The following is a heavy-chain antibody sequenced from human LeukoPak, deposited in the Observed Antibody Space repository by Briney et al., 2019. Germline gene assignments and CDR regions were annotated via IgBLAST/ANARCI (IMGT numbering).Heavy chain of an antibody. J-gene: IGHJ4*02. CDR1: GYTFTSYY. D-gene: IGHD4-17*01. CDR3: ASRMTTVKTFIFDY. Sequence: SVKVSCKASGYTFTSYYMHWVRQAPGQGLEWMGGIIPIFGTANYAQKFQGRVTITADESTSTAYMELSSLRSEGTAVYYCASRMTTVKTFIFDYWGQGTLVTVSS. CDR2: IIPIFGTA. V-gene: IGHV1-69*13.